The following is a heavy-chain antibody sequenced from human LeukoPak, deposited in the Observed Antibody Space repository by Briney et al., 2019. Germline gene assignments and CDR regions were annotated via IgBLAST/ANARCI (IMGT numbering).Heavy chain of an antibody. CDR3: AKASPYCSSTSCYTSGKVADWGPLDY. Sequence: GGSLRLSCAASGFTFDDYTMHWVRQAPGKGLEWVSLISWDGGSTYYADSVKGRFTISRDNSKNTLYLQMNSLRAEDTAVYYCAKASPYCSSTSCYTSGKVADWGPLDYWGQGTLVTVSS. D-gene: IGHD2-2*02. CDR2: ISWDGGST. CDR1: GFTFDDYT. J-gene: IGHJ4*02. V-gene: IGHV3-43*01.